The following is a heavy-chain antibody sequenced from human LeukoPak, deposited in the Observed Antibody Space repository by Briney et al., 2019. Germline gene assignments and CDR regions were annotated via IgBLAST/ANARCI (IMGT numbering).Heavy chain of an antibody. CDR3: ARSYYYGSGSYP. D-gene: IGHD3-10*01. V-gene: IGHV1-8*01. Sequence: ASVKVSCKASGYTFTSYDINWVRQATGQGLEWMGWMNPNSGNTGYAQKFQGRVTITRNTSISTAYMELSSLRSEDTAVYYCARSYYYGSGSYPWGQGTLVTVSS. CDR1: GYTFTSYD. J-gene: IGHJ5*02. CDR2: MNPNSGNT.